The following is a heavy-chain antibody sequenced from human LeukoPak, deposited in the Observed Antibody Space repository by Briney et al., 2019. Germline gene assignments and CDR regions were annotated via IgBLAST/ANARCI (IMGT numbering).Heavy chain of an antibody. Sequence: ASVKVSCKASGYTFTGYYMHWVRQAPGQGLEWMGWINPNSGGTNYAQKFQGRVTMTRDTSIGTAYMELSRLRSDDTAVYYWARDDRAYNWNYTWFDPWGQGTLVTVSS. J-gene: IGHJ5*02. V-gene: IGHV1-2*02. D-gene: IGHD1-7*01. CDR3: ARDDRAYNWNYTWFDP. CDR2: INPNSGGT. CDR1: GYTFTGYY.